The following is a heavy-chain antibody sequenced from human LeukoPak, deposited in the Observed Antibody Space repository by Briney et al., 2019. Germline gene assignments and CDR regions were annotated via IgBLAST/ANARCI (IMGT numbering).Heavy chain of an antibody. CDR1: GFTFSSSA. Sequence: GGSLRLSCAASGFTFSSSAMSWVRQVPGKGLEWVSGISASGGSTSYADSVRGRFTLSRDNSKNTLYLQMNSLRAEDTAVYYCARGREQLAHFDYWGQGTLVTVSS. V-gene: IGHV3-23*01. D-gene: IGHD6-13*01. J-gene: IGHJ4*02. CDR2: ISASGGST. CDR3: ARGREQLAHFDY.